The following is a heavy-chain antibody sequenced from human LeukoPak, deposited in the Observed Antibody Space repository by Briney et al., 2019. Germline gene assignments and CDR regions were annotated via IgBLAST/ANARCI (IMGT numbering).Heavy chain of an antibody. J-gene: IGHJ4*02. CDR1: GGSFSGYY. CDR3: AKGGDGYTY. CDR2: INHSGST. D-gene: IGHD5-24*01. V-gene: IGHV4-34*01. Sequence: SETLSLTCAVYGGSFSGYYWSWIRQPPGKGLEWIGEINHSGSTNYNPSLKSQVTISVGTSKNQFSLKLSSVTAADTAVYYCAKGGDGYTYWGQGTLVTVSS.